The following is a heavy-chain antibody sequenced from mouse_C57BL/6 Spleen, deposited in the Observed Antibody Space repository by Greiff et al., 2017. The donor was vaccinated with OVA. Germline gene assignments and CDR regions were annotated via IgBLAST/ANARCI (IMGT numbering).Heavy chain of an antibody. CDR2: IYPRSGNT. CDR1: GYTFTSYG. Sequence: QVQLQQSGAELARPGASVKLSCKASGYTFTSYGISWVKQRTGQGLEWIGEIYPRSGNTYYNEKFKGKATLTADKSSSTAYMELRSLTSEDSAVYFCAGYYSQYAAWFAYWGQGTLVTVSA. D-gene: IGHD2-12*01. V-gene: IGHV1-81*01. CDR3: AGYYSQYAAWFAY. J-gene: IGHJ3*01.